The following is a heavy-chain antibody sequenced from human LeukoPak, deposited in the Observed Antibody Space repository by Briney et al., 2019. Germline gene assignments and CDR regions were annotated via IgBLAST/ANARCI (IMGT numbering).Heavy chain of an antibody. CDR1: GFTFEDKA. D-gene: IGHD2-2*03. V-gene: IGHV3-7*01. CDR3: ARVNGYCSSTSCRHEFDY. Sequence: GGSLRLSCIGSGFTFEDKAMHWVRQAPGKGLEWVANIKQDGSEKYYVDSVKGRFTISRDNAKNSLYLQMNSLRAEDTAVYYCARVNGYCSSTSCRHEFDYWGQGTLVTVSS. CDR2: IKQDGSEK. J-gene: IGHJ4*02.